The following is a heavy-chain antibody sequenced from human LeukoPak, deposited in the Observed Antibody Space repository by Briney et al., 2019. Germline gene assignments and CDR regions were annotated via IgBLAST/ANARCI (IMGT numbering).Heavy chain of an antibody. CDR3: ARDTKN. V-gene: IGHV3-23*01. CDR1: GFTLNQHA. CDR2: IIDVGDA. D-gene: IGHD1-1*01. J-gene: IGHJ4*02. Sequence: GGSLRLSCAASGFTLNQHAMSWVRQAPGEGLEWVSAIIDVGDAYYTDSVKGRFTISRDYSKNTLFLQMNSLRAEDTAIYYCARDTKNWGQGTLVTVSS.